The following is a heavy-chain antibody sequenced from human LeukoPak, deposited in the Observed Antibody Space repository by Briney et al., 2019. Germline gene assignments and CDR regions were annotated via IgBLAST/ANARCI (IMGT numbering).Heavy chain of an antibody. V-gene: IGHV5-51*01. CDR2: IYPGDSDT. Sequence: GESLEISCKGSGYSFTSYWIGWVRQMPGKGLEWMGIIYPGDSDTRYSPSFQGQVTISADKSISTAYLQWSSLKASDTAMYYCARPRYYYDSSGYYVDAFDIWGQGTMVTVSS. CDR1: GYSFTSYW. J-gene: IGHJ3*02. D-gene: IGHD3-22*01. CDR3: ARPRYYYDSSGYYVDAFDI.